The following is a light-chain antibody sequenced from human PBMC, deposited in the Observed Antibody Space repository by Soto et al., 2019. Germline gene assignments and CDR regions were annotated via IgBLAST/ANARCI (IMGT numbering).Light chain of an antibody. V-gene: IGKV3-20*01. J-gene: IGKJ1*01. CDR1: QSVIKNY. CDR3: QQCATSPLT. CDR2: DAS. Sequence: EIVLTQSPDTLSLSPGERATLSCRASQSVIKNYLAWYQQKPGQAPRLLIDDASRRATGIPDRFSGSGSGTDFTLTINRLEPEDFAVYYCQQCATSPLTFGQGTRVDIK.